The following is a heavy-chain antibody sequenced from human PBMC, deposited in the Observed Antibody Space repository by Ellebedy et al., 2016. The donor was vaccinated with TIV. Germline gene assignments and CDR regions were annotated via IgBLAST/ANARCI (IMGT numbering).Heavy chain of an antibody. J-gene: IGHJ6*02. D-gene: IGHD6-6*01. V-gene: IGHV3-23*03. Sequence: GESLKISCSASGFTFSSYVMSWVRQAPGKGLEWVSVISGDGTSTYYLDSVKGRLAISRDNSKNTVYLQMNSLRADDTAVYYCVKDRRPYGMDVWGQGTTVTVSS. CDR2: ISGDGTST. CDR1: GFTFSSYV. CDR3: VKDRRPYGMDV.